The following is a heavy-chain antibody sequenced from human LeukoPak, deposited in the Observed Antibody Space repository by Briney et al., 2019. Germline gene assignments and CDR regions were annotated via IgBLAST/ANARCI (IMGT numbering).Heavy chain of an antibody. CDR3: ARARECCTSTNCLYYFDQ. J-gene: IGHJ4*02. CDR1: GYTFTSYD. CDR2: MNPNSGNT. D-gene: IGHD2-2*01. V-gene: IGHV1-8*02. Sequence: VASVKVPCKASGYTFTSYDINWVRQATGQGLEWMGWMNPNSGNTGYAQKLQGRVTMTTEKSTSTAYMELRSLRSDDTAVYYCARARECCTSTNCLYYFDQWGQGTLVTVSS.